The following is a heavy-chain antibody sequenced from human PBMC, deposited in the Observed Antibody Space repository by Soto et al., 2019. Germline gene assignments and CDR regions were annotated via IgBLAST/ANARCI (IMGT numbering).Heavy chain of an antibody. CDR2: IIPIFGTA. V-gene: IGHV1-69*13. Sequence: SVKVSCKASGGTFSSYAISWVRQAPGQGLEWMGGIIPIFGTANYAQKFQGRVTITADESTSTAYMELSSLRSEDTAVYYCARAPLYCSGGSCDLRSYYYYGMDVWGQGTTVTVSS. D-gene: IGHD2-15*01. CDR3: ARAPLYCSGGSCDLRSYYYYGMDV. J-gene: IGHJ6*02. CDR1: GGTFSSYA.